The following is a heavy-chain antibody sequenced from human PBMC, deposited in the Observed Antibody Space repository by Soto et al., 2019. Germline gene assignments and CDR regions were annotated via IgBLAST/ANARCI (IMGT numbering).Heavy chain of an antibody. D-gene: IGHD3-10*01. CDR3: ARVWGGAFDI. J-gene: IGHJ3*02. Sequence: QVQLQESGPGLVKPSETLSLTCTVSGGSISSYYWSWIRQPPGKGLEWIGYIYYSGSTNYNPSLRSRVTISVDTSKNQCSVKLSSVTAADTAVYYCARVWGGAFDIWGQGTMVTVSS. CDR1: GGSISSYY. V-gene: IGHV4-59*01. CDR2: IYYSGST.